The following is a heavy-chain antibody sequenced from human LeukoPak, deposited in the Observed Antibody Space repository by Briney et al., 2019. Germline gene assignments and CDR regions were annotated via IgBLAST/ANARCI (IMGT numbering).Heavy chain of an antibody. J-gene: IGHJ4*02. CDR3: ARGVDYYDSSGKTREYYFDY. D-gene: IGHD3-22*01. Sequence: SETLSLTCAVSGVSISSGGYSWSWIRQPPGKGLEWIGYIYHSGSTYYNPSLKSRVTISVDRSKNQFSLKLSSVTAADTAVYYCARGVDYYDSSGKTREYYFDYWGQGTLVTVSS. CDR1: GVSISSGGYS. V-gene: IGHV4-30-2*01. CDR2: IYHSGST.